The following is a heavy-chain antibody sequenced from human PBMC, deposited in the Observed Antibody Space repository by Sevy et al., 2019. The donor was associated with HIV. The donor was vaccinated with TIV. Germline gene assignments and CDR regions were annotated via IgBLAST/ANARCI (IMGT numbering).Heavy chain of an antibody. CDR2: IRQNGSER. J-gene: IGHJ4*02. V-gene: IGHV3-7*01. Sequence: GGSLRPSCLASGFSLRRYWMSWVRQVPGKGLEWVANIRQNGSERYYVDSVKGRFTISRDDASNSVSLQMSSLRGEDTAIYYCARDLPFDYWGQGILVTVSS. CDR1: GFSLRRYW. CDR3: ARDLPFDY.